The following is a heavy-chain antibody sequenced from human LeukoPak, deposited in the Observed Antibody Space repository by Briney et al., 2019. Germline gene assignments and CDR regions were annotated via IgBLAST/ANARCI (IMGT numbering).Heavy chain of an antibody. CDR2: INPSGGST. CDR1: GYTFTSYY. V-gene: IGHV1-46*01. Sequence: GASVKVSCKASGYTFTSYYMHWVRQAPGQGLEWMGIINPSGGSTSYAQKFQGRVTVTRDMSTSTVYMELSSLRSEDTAVYYCARSGIAAAPFDYWGQGTLVTVSS. CDR3: ARSGIAAAPFDY. D-gene: IGHD6-13*01. J-gene: IGHJ4*02.